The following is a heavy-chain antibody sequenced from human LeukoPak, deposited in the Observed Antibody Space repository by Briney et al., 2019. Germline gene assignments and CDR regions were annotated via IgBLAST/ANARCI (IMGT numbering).Heavy chain of an antibody. CDR2: ISWNSGSI. Sequence: PGRSLRLSCAASGFTFDDYAMPWVRQAPGKGLEWVSGISWNSGSIGYADSVKGRFTISRDNAKNSLYLQMNSLRAEDTAVYYCAESLPTQLWSRDYYYGMDVWGQGTTVTVSS. CDR1: GFTFDDYA. V-gene: IGHV3-9*01. CDR3: AESLPTQLWSRDYYYGMDV. J-gene: IGHJ6*02. D-gene: IGHD5-18*01.